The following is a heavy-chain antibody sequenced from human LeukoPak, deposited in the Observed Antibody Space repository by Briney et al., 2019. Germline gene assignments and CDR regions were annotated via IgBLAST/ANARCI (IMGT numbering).Heavy chain of an antibody. J-gene: IGHJ3*02. Sequence: GESLKISCKGSGYSFTTYWIGWVRQMPGKGLEWMGIIHPGDSDTRYSPSFQGQVTMSADKSISTAYLQWSSLKASDTAMYYCARAIVGATLDAFDIWGQGTMVTVSS. CDR1: GYSFTTYW. CDR3: ARAIVGATLDAFDI. CDR2: IHPGDSDT. V-gene: IGHV5-51*01. D-gene: IGHD1-26*01.